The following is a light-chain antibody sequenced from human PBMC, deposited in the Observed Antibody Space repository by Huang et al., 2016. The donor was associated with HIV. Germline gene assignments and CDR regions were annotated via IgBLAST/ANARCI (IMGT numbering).Light chain of an antibody. J-gene: IGKJ2*01. V-gene: IGKV3-20*01. Sequence: ETVLTQSPGTLSLSPGGRATLSCRASQTVSSNFVAWYQQKPGQSPRLLIYTASNRAAGIPQRFSGSGSGTDFTLTINRLEPEDFAVYYCHQYGSSPQTFGQGTKLEIK. CDR3: HQYGSSPQT. CDR1: QTVSSNF. CDR2: TAS.